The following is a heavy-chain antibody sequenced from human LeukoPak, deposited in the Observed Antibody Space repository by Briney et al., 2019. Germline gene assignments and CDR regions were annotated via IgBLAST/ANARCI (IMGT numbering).Heavy chain of an antibody. V-gene: IGHV4-59*08. D-gene: IGHD3-10*01. CDR3: ARLAYYGSGGLSPGGHTDY. J-gene: IGHJ4*02. Sequence: PSETLSLTCTVSGGSISSYYWSWIRQPPGKGLEWIGYIYYSGSTNYNPSLKSRVTISVDTSKNQFSLKLSSVTAADTAVYYCARLAYYGSGGLSPGGHTDYWGQGTLVTVSS. CDR2: IYYSGST. CDR1: GGSISSYY.